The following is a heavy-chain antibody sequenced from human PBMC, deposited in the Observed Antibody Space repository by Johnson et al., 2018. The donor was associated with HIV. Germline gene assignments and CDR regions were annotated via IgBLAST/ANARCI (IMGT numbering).Heavy chain of an antibody. CDR1: GFTFRNYA. V-gene: IGHV3-30*02. Sequence: QVQLVESGGGVVQPGGSLRLSCAASGFTFRNYAMHWVRQAPGKGLEWGAFIRSDGRNKSYADSVRGRFTISRDNSKNTLSLQMNTLRAEDTAVYYCAKEMYYFNSGNHFDAFHVWGQGTLVTVSS. CDR2: IRSDGRNK. CDR3: AKEMYYFNSGNHFDAFHV. D-gene: IGHD3-10*01. J-gene: IGHJ3*01.